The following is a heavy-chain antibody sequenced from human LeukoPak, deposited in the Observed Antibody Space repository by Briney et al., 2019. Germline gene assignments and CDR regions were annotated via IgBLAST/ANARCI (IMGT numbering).Heavy chain of an antibody. D-gene: IGHD2-21*01. CDR2: INPNSGGT. Sequence: ASVKVSCKTSGYSFTDYYMHWVRQAPGQGLEWMGWINPNSGGTSSAQKFQGRVTMTRDTSITTVYMEVSWLTYDDTAIYYCARADRLHGGPYLIGPWGQGTLVTVSA. V-gene: IGHV1-2*02. CDR1: GYSFTDYY. J-gene: IGHJ5*02. CDR3: ARADRLHGGPYLIGP.